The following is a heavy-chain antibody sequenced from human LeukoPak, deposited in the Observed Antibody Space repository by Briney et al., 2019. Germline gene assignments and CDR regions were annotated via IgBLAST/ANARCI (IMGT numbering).Heavy chain of an antibody. J-gene: IGHJ4*02. CDR3: ARVGPPYYYDSSGYYPLDY. V-gene: IGHV1-69*05. CDR2: IIPIFGTA. D-gene: IGHD3-22*01. Sequence: ASVKVSCKASGGTFSSYAISWVRQAPGQGLEWMGGIIPIFGTANYAQKFQGRVTITTDESTSTAYMELSSLRSEDTAVYYCARVGPPYYYDSSGYYPLDYWGQGTLVTVSS. CDR1: GGTFSSYA.